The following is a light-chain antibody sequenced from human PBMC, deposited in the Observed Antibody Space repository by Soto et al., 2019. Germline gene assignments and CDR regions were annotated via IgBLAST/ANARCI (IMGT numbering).Light chain of an antibody. J-gene: IGLJ1*01. CDR1: SSDVGGSKY. V-gene: IGLV2-14*01. Sequence: SALTQPASMSGSPGQSITIACTGSSSDVGGSKYVSWYQQHPGKAPRLMIYEVSYRPSGVSNRFSGSKSGNTASLTVSGLQAEDEADYYCRSKRSRGTLYVFGTGTKVTVL. CDR3: RSKRSRGTLYV. CDR2: EVS.